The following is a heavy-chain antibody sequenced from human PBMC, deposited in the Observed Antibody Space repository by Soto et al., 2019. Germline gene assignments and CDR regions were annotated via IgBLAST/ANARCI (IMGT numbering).Heavy chain of an antibody. CDR1: GFSLSTSGVG. CDR3: EHKVDTAMVTYFEY. J-gene: IGHJ4*02. CDR2: IYWNDDK. D-gene: IGHD5-18*01. Sequence: AGPTLVNPTHTLTLTCTFSGFSLSTSGVGVGWIRQPPGKALEWLALIYWNDDKRYSPSLKSRLTIAKDISKSQVVLTMSNMDPVDTATYYCEHKVDTAMVTYFEYWGQGTLGTVSS. V-gene: IGHV2-5*01.